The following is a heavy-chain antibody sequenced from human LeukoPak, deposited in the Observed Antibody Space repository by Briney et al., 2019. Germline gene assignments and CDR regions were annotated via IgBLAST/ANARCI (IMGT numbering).Heavy chain of an antibody. CDR2: IYSGGST. CDR3: ARVSITMIVVVEYYFDY. D-gene: IGHD3-22*01. J-gene: IGHJ4*02. CDR1: GFTVSSNY. V-gene: IGHV3-53*01. Sequence: GGSLRLSCAASGFTVSSNYMSWVRQAPGKGLEWVSVIYSGGSTYYADSVKGRFTISRDNSKNTLYLQMNSLRAEDTAVYYCARVSITMIVVVEYYFDYWGQGTLVTVSS.